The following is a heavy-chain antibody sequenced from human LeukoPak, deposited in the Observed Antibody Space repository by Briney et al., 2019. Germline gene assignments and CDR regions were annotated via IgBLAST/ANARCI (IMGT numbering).Heavy chain of an antibody. V-gene: IGHV4-34*01. CDR1: GGSSSGYY. CDR3: ARMTPYYYYMDV. J-gene: IGHJ6*03. CDR2: INHSGST. Sequence: SETLSLTCAVYGGSSSGYYWSWIRQPPGKGLEWIGEINHSGSTNYNPSLKSRVTISVDTSKNQSSLKLSSVTAADTAVYYCARMTPYYYYMDVWGKGTTVTISS.